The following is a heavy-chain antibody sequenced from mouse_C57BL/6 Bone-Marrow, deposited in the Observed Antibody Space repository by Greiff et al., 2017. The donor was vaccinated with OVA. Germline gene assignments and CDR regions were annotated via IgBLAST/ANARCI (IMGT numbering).Heavy chain of an antibody. CDR2: ISSGSSTI. Sequence: EVQLVESRGGLVKPGGSLKLSCAASGFTFSDYGMHWVRQAPEKGLEWVAYISSGSSTIYYADTVKGRFTISRDNAKNTLFLQITSLRSEDTAMYYCARPHYYGSSWFACWGQGTLVTVSA. CDR1: GFTFSDYG. V-gene: IGHV5-17*01. D-gene: IGHD1-1*01. J-gene: IGHJ3*01. CDR3: ARPHYYGSSWFAC.